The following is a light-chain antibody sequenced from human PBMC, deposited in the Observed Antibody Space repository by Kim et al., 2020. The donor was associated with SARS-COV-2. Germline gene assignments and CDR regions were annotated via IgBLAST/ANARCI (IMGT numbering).Light chain of an antibody. V-gene: IGKV1-27*01. Sequence: DIQMTQSPSSLSASVGDRVTITCRASHDISNYLAWYQQKPGKVPKLLIYSASTLQSGVPSRFSGSGSWTDFTLTISSLQPEDVATYYCQKYNSAPQTFGPGTKVDIK. J-gene: IGKJ3*01. CDR2: SAS. CDR1: HDISNY. CDR3: QKYNSAPQT.